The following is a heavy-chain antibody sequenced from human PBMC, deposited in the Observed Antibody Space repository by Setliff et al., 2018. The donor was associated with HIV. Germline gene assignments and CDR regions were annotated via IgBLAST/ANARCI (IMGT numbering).Heavy chain of an antibody. J-gene: IGHJ3*02. V-gene: IGHV4-4*09. CDR1: GFTFSSYA. CDR2: IYGSGST. CDR3: AREHCSGGSCNGFDI. D-gene: IGHD2-15*01. Sequence: KSGGSLRLSCAASGFTFSSYAMTWVRQAPGKGLEWIGYIYGSGSTGYNPSLTSRVTMSTDTPNNRFALKLTSVTAADTAMYYCAREHCSGGSCNGFDIWGQGTMVTVSS.